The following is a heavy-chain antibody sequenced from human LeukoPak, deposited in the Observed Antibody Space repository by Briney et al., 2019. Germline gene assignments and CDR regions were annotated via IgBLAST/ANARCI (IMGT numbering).Heavy chain of an antibody. D-gene: IGHD3-10*01. Sequence: GRTLRCSYAAAGLTCISLAMHRVRKAQGKGLEGVAVISYDGSNKYYADSVKGRFTISRDNSKNTLYLQMNSLRAEDTAVYYCARDLGITMVRGVIIAYGMDVWGQGTTVTVSS. CDR3: ARDLGITMVRGVIIAYGMDV. V-gene: IGHV3-30*04. J-gene: IGHJ6*02. CDR2: ISYDGSNK. CDR1: GLTCISLA.